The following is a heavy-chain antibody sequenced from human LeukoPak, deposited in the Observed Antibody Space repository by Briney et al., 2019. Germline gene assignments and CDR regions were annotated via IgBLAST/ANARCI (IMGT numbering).Heavy chain of an antibody. D-gene: IGHD6-19*01. CDR1: GFTFSDYT. J-gene: IGHJ4*02. CDR3: ARAIAVAGPYYFDY. Sequence: GGSLRLSCAASGFTFSDYTMNWVRQAPGKGLEWVSSIGSVNTYIYYTDSVKGRFTISRDNAKNSLYLQMNSLRAEDTAVYYCARAIAVAGPYYFDYWGQGTLVTVSS. CDR2: IGSVNTYI. V-gene: IGHV3-21*01.